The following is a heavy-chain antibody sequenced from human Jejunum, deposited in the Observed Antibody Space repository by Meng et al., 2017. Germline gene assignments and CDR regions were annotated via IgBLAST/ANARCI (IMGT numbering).Heavy chain of an antibody. V-gene: IGHV3-11*01. CDR3: ARSQLLGGFDP. CDR2: ISSSGSTI. CDR1: GFTFSDYS. D-gene: IGHD2-2*01. Sequence: GESLKISCAASGFTFSDYSMSWIRQAPGKGLEWVSYISSSGSTIYYADSVKGRFTISRDNAKKSLYLQMNSLRAEDTAVYYCARSQLLGGFDPWGQGTLVTVSS. J-gene: IGHJ5*02.